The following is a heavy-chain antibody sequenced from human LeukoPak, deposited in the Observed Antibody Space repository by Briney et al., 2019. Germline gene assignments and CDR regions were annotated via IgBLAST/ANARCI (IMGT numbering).Heavy chain of an antibody. D-gene: IGHD5-18*01. J-gene: IGHJ4*02. V-gene: IGHV1-18*01. CDR3: ARGGPGVDTDMFHFDY. CDR2: ISVYNGNT. CDR1: GHTFTSYG. Sequence: GASVKVSCKASGHTFTSYGISWVRQAPGRGLEWMGWISVYNGNTNYAQKLQGRVTMTTDTSTSTANMELRSLRSDDTAVYYCARGGPGVDTDMFHFDYWGQGTLVTVSS.